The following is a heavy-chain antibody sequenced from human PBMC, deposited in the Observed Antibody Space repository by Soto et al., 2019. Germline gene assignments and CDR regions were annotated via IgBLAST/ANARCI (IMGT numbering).Heavy chain of an antibody. CDR1: GFTFSSYW. D-gene: IGHD3-22*01. V-gene: IGHV3-7*03. Sequence: GGSLRLSCAASGFTFSSYWMSWVRQAPGKGLEWVANIKQDGSEKYYVDSVKGRFTISRDNAKSSLYLQMNSLRAEDTAVYYCAREIGNYYDSSGYDAFDIWGQGTMVTVSS. CDR3: AREIGNYYDSSGYDAFDI. CDR2: IKQDGSEK. J-gene: IGHJ3*02.